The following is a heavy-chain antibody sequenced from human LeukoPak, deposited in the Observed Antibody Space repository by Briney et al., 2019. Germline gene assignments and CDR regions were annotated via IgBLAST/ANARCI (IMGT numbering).Heavy chain of an antibody. J-gene: IGHJ4*02. D-gene: IGHD3-9*01. CDR1: GFTFSSYA. Sequence: GGSLRLSCAASGFTFSSYAMNWVRQAPGKGLEWVSTVSGSGTITYYAGSVKGRFTISGDNPKNTPYLQMNSLRAEDTAVYYCAKADSYYDLLTCFDFWGQGTLVTVSS. CDR3: AKADSYYDLLTCFDF. V-gene: IGHV3-23*01. CDR2: VSGSGTIT.